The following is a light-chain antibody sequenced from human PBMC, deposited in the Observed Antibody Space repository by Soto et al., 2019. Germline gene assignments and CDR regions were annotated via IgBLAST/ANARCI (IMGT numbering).Light chain of an antibody. CDR2: GAS. CDR3: QQYDEWPPSYT. V-gene: IGKV3-15*01. Sequence: EIVMTQSPATLSVSPGERATLSCRASQSVSSNLAWYQQKPGQAPRRLIYGASTRATGIPARISGSGSGTEFTLTISSLQSEEFAIYYCQQYDEWPPSYTFGQGTKLEI. J-gene: IGKJ2*01. CDR1: QSVSSN.